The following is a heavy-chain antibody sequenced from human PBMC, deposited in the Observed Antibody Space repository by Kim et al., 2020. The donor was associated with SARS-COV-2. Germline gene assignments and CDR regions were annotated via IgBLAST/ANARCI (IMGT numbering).Heavy chain of an antibody. CDR3: ARDQRVRSGSYNWFFDL. J-gene: IGHJ2*01. CDR2: VNSDGSST. Sequence: GGSLRLSCAASGFTFSRPWMHWVRQTPGKGLVWVSRVNSDGSSTDYAGSVRGRFTISRDNAKNTLYLQMDVLTVEDTAVYYCARDQRVRSGSYNWFFDLWGRGTQVIVST. CDR1: GFTFSRPW. D-gene: IGHD1-26*01. V-gene: IGHV3-74*01.